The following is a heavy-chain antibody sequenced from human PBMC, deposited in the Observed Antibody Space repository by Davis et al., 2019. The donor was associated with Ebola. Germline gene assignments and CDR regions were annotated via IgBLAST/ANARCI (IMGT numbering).Heavy chain of an antibody. CDR3: AREVGETKLDQ. J-gene: IGHJ4*02. CDR1: GGTFSNYA. D-gene: IGHD1-26*01. V-gene: IGHV1-69*13. CDR2: IIPVFGIP. Sequence: SVKVSCKASGGTFSNYAISWVRQAPGQGLDWMGGIIPVFGIPNYAQKFQGRVTLTADESTSTAYMDLTNLRSDDTAVYYCAREVGETKLDQWGQGTLVTVSS.